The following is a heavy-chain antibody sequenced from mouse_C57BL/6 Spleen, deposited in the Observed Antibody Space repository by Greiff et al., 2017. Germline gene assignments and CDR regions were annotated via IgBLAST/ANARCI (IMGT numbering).Heavy chain of an antibody. D-gene: IGHD2-5*01. CDR1: GYSITSGYD. V-gene: IGHV3-1*01. CDR3: ARGSSNYEAMDY. CDR2: ISYSGST. J-gene: IGHJ4*01. Sequence: EVKLQQSGPGLVKPSQSLSLTCTVTGYSITSGYDWHWIRHFPGNKLEWMGYISYSGSTKYNPSLKSRISITHDTSKNHFFLKLNSVTTDDTATYCCARGSSNYEAMDYWGQGASVTVSS.